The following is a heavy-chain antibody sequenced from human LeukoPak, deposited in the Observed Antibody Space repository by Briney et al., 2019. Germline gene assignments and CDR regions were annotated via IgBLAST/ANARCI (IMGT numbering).Heavy chain of an antibody. CDR2: IIPIFGTA. J-gene: IGHJ6*03. CDR3: ARGTSDCSSTSCYIDSNYYYYYMDV. D-gene: IGHD2-2*02. V-gene: IGHV1-69*05. CDR1: GSTFSSYA. Sequence: SVKVSCKASGSTFSSYAISWVRQAPGQGLEWMGGIIPIFGTANYAQKFQGRVTITTDESTSTAYMELSSLRSEDTAVYYCARGTSDCSSTSCYIDSNYYYYYMDVWGKGTTVTVSS.